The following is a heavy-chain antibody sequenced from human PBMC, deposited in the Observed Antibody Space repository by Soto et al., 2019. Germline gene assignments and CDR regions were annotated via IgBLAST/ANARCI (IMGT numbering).Heavy chain of an antibody. CDR3: ARVSYYYDSSGYSIDASDI. CDR1: GYTFTTYG. Sequence: ASVKVSCKASGYTFTTYGISWVRQAPGQGLEWMGWISAYNGNTNYAQKLQGRVTMTTDTSTNTAYMELRSLRSDDTAVYYCARVSYYYDSSGYSIDASDIWGQGTMVTVSS. V-gene: IGHV1-18*01. D-gene: IGHD3-22*01. CDR2: ISAYNGNT. J-gene: IGHJ3*02.